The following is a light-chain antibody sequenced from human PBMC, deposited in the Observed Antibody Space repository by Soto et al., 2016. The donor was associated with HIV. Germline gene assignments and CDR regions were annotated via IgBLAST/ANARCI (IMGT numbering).Light chain of an antibody. Sequence: SYELTQPPLVSVAPGKSAKITCGGHNIGSGSVHWYQQKAGRAPVLAIHDDNERPSGTPARFSGSNSGSTATLTISRVQAGDEADYFCQVWDNNNHHVVFGGGTGLIVL. V-gene: IGLV3-21*01. CDR1: NIGSGS. J-gene: IGLJ2*01. CDR2: DDN. CDR3: QVWDNNNHHVV.